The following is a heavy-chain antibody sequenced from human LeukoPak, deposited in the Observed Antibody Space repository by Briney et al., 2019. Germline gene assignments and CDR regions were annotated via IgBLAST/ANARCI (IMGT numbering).Heavy chain of an antibody. Sequence: PGGSLRPSCAASGFTFSSYSMNWVRQAPGKGLEWVSYISGSSSTIYYADSVKGRFTISRDDAKNSLYLQMNSLRDEDTAVYYCARGYYDSSGPGGYWGQGTLVTVSS. V-gene: IGHV3-48*02. CDR1: GFTFSSYS. D-gene: IGHD3-22*01. J-gene: IGHJ4*02. CDR2: ISGSSSTI. CDR3: ARGYYDSSGPGGY.